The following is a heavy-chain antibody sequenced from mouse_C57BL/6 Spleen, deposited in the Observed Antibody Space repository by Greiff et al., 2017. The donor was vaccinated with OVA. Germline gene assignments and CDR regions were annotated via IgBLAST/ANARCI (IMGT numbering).Heavy chain of an antibody. CDR1: GFSLTSYA. D-gene: IGHD2-4*01. V-gene: IGHV2-9-1*01. J-gene: IGHJ4*01. CDR3: ARNEGTRITTLYYAMDY. Sequence: VKLVESGPGLVAPSQSLSITCTVSGFSLTSYAISWVRQPPGKGLEWLGVIWTGGGTNYNSALKSRLSISKDNSKSQVFLKMNSLQTDDTARYYCARNEGTRITTLYYAMDYWGQGTSVTVSS. CDR2: IWTGGGT.